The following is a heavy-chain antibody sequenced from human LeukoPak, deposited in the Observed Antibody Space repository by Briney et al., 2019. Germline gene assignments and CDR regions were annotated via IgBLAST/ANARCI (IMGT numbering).Heavy chain of an antibody. CDR3: ARDIAYHAFDI. CDR1: GFTFCNYP. V-gene: IGHV3-23*01. J-gene: IGHJ3*02. CDR2: IGGSGGST. D-gene: IGHD2-15*01. Sequence: PGGYLRLSCAASGFTFCNYPMIWHRPAPGKGREWVSAIGGSGGSTYYADSVKGRFTISRDNSKNTLYLQMNSLRAEDTAVYYCARDIAYHAFDIWGQGTMVTVSS.